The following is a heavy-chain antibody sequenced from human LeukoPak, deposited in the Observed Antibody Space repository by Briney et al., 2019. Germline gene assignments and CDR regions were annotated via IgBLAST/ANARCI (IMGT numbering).Heavy chain of an antibody. CDR2: ISYDGSNK. CDR1: GFTFSSYG. J-gene: IGHJ4*02. D-gene: IGHD3-10*01. V-gene: IGHV3-30*18. CDR3: AKAAYVGPDIDY. Sequence: GGSLRLSCAASGFTFSSYGMHWVRQAPGRGLEWVAVISYDGSNKYYADSVKGRFTISRDNSKNTLYLQMNSLRAEDTAVYYCAKAAYVGPDIDYWGQGTLVTVSS.